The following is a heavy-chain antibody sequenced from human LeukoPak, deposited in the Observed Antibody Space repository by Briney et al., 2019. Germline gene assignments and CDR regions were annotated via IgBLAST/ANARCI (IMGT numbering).Heavy chain of an antibody. CDR2: FDPEDGET. J-gene: IGHJ4*02. CDR1: GYTLTELS. CDR3: ATDTKIAVAGVFFIY. V-gene: IGHV1-24*01. D-gene: IGHD3-22*01. Sequence: GASVKVSCKVSGYTLTELSMHWVRQAPGKGLEWMGGFDPEDGETIYAQKFQGRVTMTEDTSTDTAYMELSSLRSEDTAVCYCATDTKIAVAGVFFIYWGQGTLVTVSS.